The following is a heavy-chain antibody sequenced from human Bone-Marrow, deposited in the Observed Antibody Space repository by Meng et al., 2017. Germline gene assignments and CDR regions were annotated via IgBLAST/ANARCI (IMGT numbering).Heavy chain of an antibody. CDR1: GFTVSSYA. D-gene: IGHD1-26*01. V-gene: IGHV3-23*01. CDR2: ISGSGGST. J-gene: IGHJ4*02. CDR3: AKWSSRTGNYSPFDY. Sequence: GESLKISCAASGFTVSSYAMSWVRQAPGKGLEWVSAISGSGGSTYYADSVKGRFTISRDNSKTQLYLQMNSLRAADTAVYYCAKWSSRTGNYSPFDYWGQGTLVTVSS.